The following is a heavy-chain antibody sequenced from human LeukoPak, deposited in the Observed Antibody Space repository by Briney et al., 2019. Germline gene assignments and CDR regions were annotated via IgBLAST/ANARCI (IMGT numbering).Heavy chain of an antibody. CDR1: GFTFDDYA. V-gene: IGHV3-43*02. Sequence: GGSLRLSCAASGFTFDDYAMHWVRQAPGKGLEWVSLISGDGGSTYYADSVKGRFTISRDNSKNSLYLQMNSLRTEDTALYYCAWGAGHPEGILPHYFDYWGQGTLVTVSS. D-gene: IGHD2-15*01. CDR2: ISGDGGST. J-gene: IGHJ4*02. CDR3: AWGAGHPEGILPHYFDY.